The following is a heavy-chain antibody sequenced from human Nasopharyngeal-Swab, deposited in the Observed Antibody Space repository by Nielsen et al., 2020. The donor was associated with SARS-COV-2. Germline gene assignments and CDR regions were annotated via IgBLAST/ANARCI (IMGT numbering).Heavy chain of an antibody. D-gene: IGHD5-18*01. Sequence: GRQAPGKGLEWGANRKQDGSEKYYVDSVKGRFTISRDNAKNSLYLQMNSLRAEDTAVYYCARDGGLDTVMGGGRGYYYYYYGMDVWGQGTTVTVSS. CDR2: RKQDGSEK. CDR3: ARDGGLDTVMGGGRGYYYYYYGMDV. J-gene: IGHJ6*02. V-gene: IGHV3-7*01.